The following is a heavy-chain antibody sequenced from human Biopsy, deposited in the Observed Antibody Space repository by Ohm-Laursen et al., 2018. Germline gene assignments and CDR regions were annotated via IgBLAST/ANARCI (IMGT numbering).Heavy chain of an antibody. CDR3: VSFLMDLNMAV. V-gene: IGHV3-9*01. J-gene: IGHJ6*02. CDR1: GFTFEDYA. CDR2: ISWSSAHI. Sequence: SLRLSCAASGFTFEDYAMHWVRQVPGKGLEWVSGISWSSAHIDYADSVKGRFTISRDNAKKSLYLQMNSLRAEDTAVYYCVSFLMDLNMAVWGQGTTVTVSS. D-gene: IGHD2-2*03.